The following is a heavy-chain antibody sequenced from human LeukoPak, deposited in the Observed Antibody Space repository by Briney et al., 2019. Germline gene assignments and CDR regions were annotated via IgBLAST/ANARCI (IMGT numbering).Heavy chain of an antibody. CDR1: EFTFSIYT. CDR2: ISSNGDST. V-gene: IGHV3-64D*06. J-gene: IGHJ5*02. Sequence: GGSLRLSCSASEFTFSIYTMHWVRQAPGKGLESVSTISSNGDSTNYADSVKGRFTISRDNSKNTLYLQMSSLRTEDTAMYFCVKPGYKSSWFDHWGQGALVTVSS. D-gene: IGHD3-10*01. CDR3: VKPGYKSSWFDH.